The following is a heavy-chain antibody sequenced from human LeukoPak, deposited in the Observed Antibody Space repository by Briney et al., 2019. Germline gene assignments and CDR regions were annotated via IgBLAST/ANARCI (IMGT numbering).Heavy chain of an antibody. V-gene: IGHV1-69*13. CDR1: GYTFTGYY. CDR2: IIPIFGTA. Sequence: ASVKVSCKASGYTFTGYYMHWVRQAPGQGLEWMGGIIPIFGTANYAQKFQGRVTITADESTSTAYMELSSLRSEDTAVYYCATETAIFGVVNAAFDYWGQGTLVTVSS. J-gene: IGHJ4*02. D-gene: IGHD3-3*01. CDR3: ATETAIFGVVNAAFDY.